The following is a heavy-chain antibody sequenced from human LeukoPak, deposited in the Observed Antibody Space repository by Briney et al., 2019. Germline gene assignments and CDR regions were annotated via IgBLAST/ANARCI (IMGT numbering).Heavy chain of an antibody. CDR2: INTDGSST. V-gene: IGHV3-74*01. CDR3: AKVPDSSGWYYSIDY. J-gene: IGHJ4*02. CDR1: GFTFSSYW. D-gene: IGHD6-19*01. Sequence: GGSLRLSCAASGFTFSSYWMHWVRQAPGKGLVWVSRINTDGSSTSYADSVKGRFTISRDNAKNTLYLQMNSLRAEDTAVYYCAKVPDSSGWYYSIDYWGQGTLVTVSS.